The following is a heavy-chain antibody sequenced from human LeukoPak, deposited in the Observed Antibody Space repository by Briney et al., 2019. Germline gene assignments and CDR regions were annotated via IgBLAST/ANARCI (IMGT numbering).Heavy chain of an antibody. CDR3: AKGSVDTAMATDY. D-gene: IGHD5-18*01. Sequence: QPGGSLRLSCAASRFTFDDYAMHWVRQAPGKGLEWVPHISRDGYSTYYADSVKGRFTISRDNSKNSLYLQMNSLRTEDTALYYCAKGSVDTAMATDYWGQGTLVTVSS. J-gene: IGHJ4*02. V-gene: IGHV3-43*02. CDR2: ISRDGYST. CDR1: RFTFDDYA.